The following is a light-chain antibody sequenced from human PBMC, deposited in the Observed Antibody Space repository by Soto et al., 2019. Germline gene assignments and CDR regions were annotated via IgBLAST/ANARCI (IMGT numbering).Light chain of an antibody. V-gene: IGLV1-40*01. CDR3: QSYDSSPSGYV. CDR1: SSNIGAGYD. J-gene: IGLJ1*01. CDR2: ANR. Sequence: QSVLTQPPSVSGAPGQTVTISCTGSSSNIGAGYDVHWYQQLPGTAPKLLIYANRIRPAGVPDRFSASKSGTSASLAITGLQADDEADYDCQSYDSSPSGYVFGTGTKLTVL.